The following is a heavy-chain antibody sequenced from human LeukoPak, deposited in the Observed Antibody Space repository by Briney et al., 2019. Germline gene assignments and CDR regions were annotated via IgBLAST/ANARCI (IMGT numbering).Heavy chain of an antibody. V-gene: IGHV1-2*02. J-gene: IGHJ4*02. D-gene: IGHD3-10*01. CDR1: GYTFTHYY. CDR2: INPNSGGT. CDR3: ARALPMFWGLTSWDY. Sequence: ASLKVSCKASGYTFTHYYIHWVRQAPGQGLEWMGWINPNSGGTNYAQKFQGRVTMTRGTSISTAYMELSSLRSDDTAVYYCARALPMFWGLTSWDYWGQGTMVIVSS.